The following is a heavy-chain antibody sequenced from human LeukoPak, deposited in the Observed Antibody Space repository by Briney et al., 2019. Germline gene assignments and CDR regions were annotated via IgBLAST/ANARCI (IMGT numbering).Heavy chain of an antibody. V-gene: IGHV4-59*11. Sequence: PSETLSLTCTVSGGSIRSHYWSWIRQPPRKGLQWIGYIYYSGSTNYNPSLKSRVTLSVDTSKNQFSLKLSSVTAADTAVYYCARGGNYYDSSALFDCWGQGTLVTVSS. J-gene: IGHJ4*02. D-gene: IGHD3-22*01. CDR3: ARGGNYYDSSALFDC. CDR1: GGSIRSHY. CDR2: IYYSGST.